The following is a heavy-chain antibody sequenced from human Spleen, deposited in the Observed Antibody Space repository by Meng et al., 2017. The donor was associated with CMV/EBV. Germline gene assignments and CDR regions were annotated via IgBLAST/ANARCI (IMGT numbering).Heavy chain of an antibody. Sequence: SLKISCAASGFTFDDYAIHWVRQAPGKGLEWVSSISWNSGCIGYGDSVKGRFTVSRDNSENSLYLQMNSLRPEDTAVYYCARASSIAAYDSYYYGMDVWGQGTTVTVSS. J-gene: IGHJ6*02. V-gene: IGHV3-9*01. CDR1: GFTFDDYA. D-gene: IGHD6-6*01. CDR3: ARASSIAAYDSYYYGMDV. CDR2: ISWNSGCI.